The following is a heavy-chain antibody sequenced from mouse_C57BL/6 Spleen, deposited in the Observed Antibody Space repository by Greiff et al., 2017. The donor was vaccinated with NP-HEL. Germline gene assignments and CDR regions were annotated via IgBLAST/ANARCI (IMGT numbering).Heavy chain of an antibody. CDR3: ARSRGYGNYDY. D-gene: IGHD2-1*01. V-gene: IGHV1-69*01. J-gene: IGHJ2*01. Sequence: QVQLQQPGAELVMPGASVKLSCKASGYTFTSYWMHWVKQRPGQGLEWIGEIDPSDSYTNYNQKFKGKSTLTVDKSSSTAYMQLSSLTSEDSAVYYCARSRGYGNYDYWGQGTTLTVSS. CDR2: IDPSDSYT. CDR1: GYTFTSYW.